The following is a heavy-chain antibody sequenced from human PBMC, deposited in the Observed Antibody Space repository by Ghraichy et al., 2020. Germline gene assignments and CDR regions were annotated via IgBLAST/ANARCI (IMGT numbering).Heavy chain of an antibody. CDR1: GFTFSSYA. D-gene: IGHD4-17*01. CDR3: AKEHGDYLSELVY. V-gene: IGHV3-23*01. J-gene: IGHJ4*02. CDR2: ISVSGGSP. Sequence: LSLTCAASGFTFSSYAISWFRQAPGKGLEWVSAISVSGGSPYYADSVKGRFTISRDNSKNTLYLPMNSLRAEDTAVYYCAKEHGDYLSELVYWGQGTLVTVSS.